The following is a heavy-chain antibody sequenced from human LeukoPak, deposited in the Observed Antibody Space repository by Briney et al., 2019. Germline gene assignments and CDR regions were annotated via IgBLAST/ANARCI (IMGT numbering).Heavy chain of an antibody. V-gene: IGHV1-2*02. Sequence: ASVKVSCKASGYTFTGYYMHWVRQAPGQGLEWMGWINPNSGGTNYAQKFQGRVTMTRDTSTSTAYMELSRLRSDDTAVYYCAREAEHRSARTYYYYYYMDVWGKGTTVTVSS. J-gene: IGHJ6*03. CDR3: AREAEHRSARTYYYYYYMDV. D-gene: IGHD6-25*01. CDR2: INPNSGGT. CDR1: GYTFTGYY.